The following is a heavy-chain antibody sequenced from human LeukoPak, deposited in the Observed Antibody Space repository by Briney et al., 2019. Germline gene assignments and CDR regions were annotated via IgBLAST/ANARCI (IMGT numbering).Heavy chain of an antibody. CDR1: GFTLSSYT. D-gene: IGHD5-24*01. CDR2: ISNSGFYI. CDR3: VTDGASDI. V-gene: IGHV3-21*01. Sequence: GGSLSLSCAASGFTLSSYTTNWVRQPQGRGLEWVSSISNSGFYIYYADSVKGRFVVSRDNANNSLYLQMNSLRDEDTAVYYCVTDGASDIWGQGTMVTVSS. J-gene: IGHJ3*02.